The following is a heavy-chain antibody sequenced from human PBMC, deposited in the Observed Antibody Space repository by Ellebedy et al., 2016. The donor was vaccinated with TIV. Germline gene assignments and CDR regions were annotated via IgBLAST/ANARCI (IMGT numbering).Heavy chain of an antibody. V-gene: IGHV3-11*06. CDR1: GFTFSDYY. CDR2: ISSSRSSST. D-gene: IGHD1-26*01. CDR3: ARDKVVKLGDLPGGLKDY. J-gene: IGHJ4*02. Sequence: GGSLRLXCAAPGFTFSDYYMSWIRQAPGKGLEWVSYISSSRSSSTKYADSVKGRFTISRDNVKNSLYLQMNSLRAEDTAVYYCARDKVVKLGDLPGGLKDYWGQGTLVTVSS.